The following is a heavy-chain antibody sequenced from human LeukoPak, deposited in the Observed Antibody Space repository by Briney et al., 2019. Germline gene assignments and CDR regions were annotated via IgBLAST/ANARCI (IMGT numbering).Heavy chain of an antibody. Sequence: PGGSLRLSCAASGFTVSSNYMSWVRQAPGEGLEWVSVIHSGGDTYYADSVEGRFTISRDNSKNTLYLQMNSLRVEDTAVYYCARGIDSSGWLDYWGQGTLVTVSS. D-gene: IGHD6-19*01. J-gene: IGHJ4*02. V-gene: IGHV3-53*01. CDR1: GFTVSSNY. CDR3: ARGIDSSGWLDY. CDR2: IHSGGDT.